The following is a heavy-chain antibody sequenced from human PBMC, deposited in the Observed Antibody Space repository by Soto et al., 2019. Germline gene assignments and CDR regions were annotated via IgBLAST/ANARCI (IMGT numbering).Heavy chain of an antibody. V-gene: IGHV2-5*02. CDR3: VQSRCGGDCLQSYSSHSYYGLDV. CDR1: GFALSTTGVG. CDR2: IYWDDDK. D-gene: IGHD2-21*02. J-gene: IGHJ6*02. Sequence: QITLKESGPTLVKPTQTLTLTCTFSGFALSTTGVGVGWFRQPPGKALEWLALIYWDDDKRYNPSLNSRLTITKDTSKNQVVLAMTNMDPVDTATFYCVQSRCGGDCLQSYSSHSYYGLDVWGQGTTVTVSS.